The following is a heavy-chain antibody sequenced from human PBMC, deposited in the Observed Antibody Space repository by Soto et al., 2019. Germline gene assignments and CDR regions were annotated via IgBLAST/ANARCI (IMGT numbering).Heavy chain of an antibody. CDR2: ISAYNGNT. CDR3: AKDHRITMIVVAPDYYGMDV. V-gene: IGHV1-18*04. D-gene: IGHD3-22*01. Sequence: QVQLVQSGAEVKKPGASVKVSCKASGYTFTSYGISWVRQAPGQGREWMGWISAYNGNTNYAQKLQGRVTMTTDTHTSTGYMELRSLRSDDTAVYYCAKDHRITMIVVAPDYYGMDVWGQGTTVTVSS. CDR1: GYTFTSYG. J-gene: IGHJ6*01.